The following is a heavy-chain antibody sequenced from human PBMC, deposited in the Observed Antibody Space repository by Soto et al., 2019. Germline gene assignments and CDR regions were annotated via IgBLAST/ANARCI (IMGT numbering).Heavy chain of an antibody. J-gene: IGHJ5*02. CDR2: IYYSGTT. CDR1: GGSISSSSYY. Sequence: QLQLQESGPGLVKPSETLSLTCTVSGGSISSSSYYWGWIRQPPGKGLEWIGRIYYSGTTYYNPSLKSRVTISVDTSKNQFSLKLCSLTAADTAVYYCARHCTTVTTHYSHWFDPWGQGTLVTVSS. CDR3: ARHCTTVTTHYSHWFDP. D-gene: IGHD4-17*01. V-gene: IGHV4-39*01.